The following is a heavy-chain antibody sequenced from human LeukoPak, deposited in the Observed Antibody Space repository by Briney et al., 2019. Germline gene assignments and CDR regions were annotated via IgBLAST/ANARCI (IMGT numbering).Heavy chain of an antibody. CDR3: ARPAWDIVVVVAATRRPPYYFDY. V-gene: IGHV3-7*01. CDR1: GFTFSSYW. D-gene: IGHD2-15*01. Sequence: GGSLRLSCAASGFTFSSYWMSWVRQAPGKGLEWVANIKQDGSEKYYVDSVKGRFTISRDNAKNSLYLQMNSLRAEDTAVYYCARPAWDIVVVVAATRRPPYYFDYWGQGTLVTVSS. J-gene: IGHJ4*02. CDR2: IKQDGSEK.